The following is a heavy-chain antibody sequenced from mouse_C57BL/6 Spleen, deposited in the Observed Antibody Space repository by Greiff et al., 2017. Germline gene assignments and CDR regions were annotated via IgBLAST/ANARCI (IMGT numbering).Heavy chain of an antibody. CDR3: ARTYGSSWRGLAMDY. J-gene: IGHJ4*01. CDR2: IWSGGST. V-gene: IGHV2-2*01. Sequence: QVQLQQSGPGLVQPSQSLSITCTVSGFSLTSYGVPWVRQSPGKGLEWLGVIWSGGSTDYNAAFISSLSISKDNAKCQVFFKMNSLQADDTAIYYCARTYGSSWRGLAMDYWGQGTSVTVSS. CDR1: GFSLTSYG. D-gene: IGHD1-1*01.